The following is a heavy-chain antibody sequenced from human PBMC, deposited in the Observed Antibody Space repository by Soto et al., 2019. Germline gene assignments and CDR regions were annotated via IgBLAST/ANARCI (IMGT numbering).Heavy chain of an antibody. J-gene: IGHJ3*02. D-gene: IGHD6-19*01. CDR2: IGTAGDT. Sequence: GGSLRLSCAASGFTFSSYDMHWVRQATGKGLEWVSAIGTAGDTYYPGSVKGRFTISRENAKNSLYLQMNSLRAGDTAVYYCARVSKVAGLFDAFDIWGQGTMVTVSS. CDR1: GFTFSSYD. CDR3: ARVSKVAGLFDAFDI. V-gene: IGHV3-13*01.